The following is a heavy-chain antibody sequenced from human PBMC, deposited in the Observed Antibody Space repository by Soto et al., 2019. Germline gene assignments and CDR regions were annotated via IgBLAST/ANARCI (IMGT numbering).Heavy chain of an antibody. CDR2: INYSGTT. D-gene: IGHD2-21*02. V-gene: IGHV4-59*08. Sequence: SETLSLTCSVSGGSISSYYWSWIRQSPGKGLEWIGYINYSGTTEYNPSLKSRVTVSVDTSKNQFSLKLSSVTAADTAVYYCARHPSDFWFDPWGQGTLVTVSS. CDR3: ARHPSDFWFDP. J-gene: IGHJ5*02. CDR1: GGSISSYY.